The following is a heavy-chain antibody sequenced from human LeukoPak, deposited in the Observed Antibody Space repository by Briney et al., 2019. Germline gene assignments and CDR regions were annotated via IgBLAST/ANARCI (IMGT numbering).Heavy chain of an antibody. D-gene: IGHD1-26*01. J-gene: IGHJ4*02. CDR3: ARDNRIVGATSLYYFDY. Sequence: ASVKVSCKASGGTFSSYAISWVRQAPGQGLEWMGWINTNTGNPTYAQGFTGRFVFSLDTSVSTAYLQISSLKAEDTAVYYCARDNRIVGATSLYYFDYWGQGTLVTVSS. CDR1: GGTFSSYA. CDR2: INTNTGNP. V-gene: IGHV7-4-1*02.